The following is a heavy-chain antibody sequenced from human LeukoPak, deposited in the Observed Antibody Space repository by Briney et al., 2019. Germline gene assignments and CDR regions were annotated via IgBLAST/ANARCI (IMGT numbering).Heavy chain of an antibody. V-gene: IGHV3-30*18. D-gene: IGHD3-10*01. CDR3: AKEMIRGVRLLDP. J-gene: IGHJ5*02. Sequence: PGGSLRLSCAASGFTFSSYGMHWVRQAPGKGLEWVALISYDGSNKYYSDSVKGRFTISRDNSKNTLYLQMNSLRAEDTAVYYCAKEMIRGVRLLDPWGQGTLVTVSS. CDR2: ISYDGSNK. CDR1: GFTFSSYG.